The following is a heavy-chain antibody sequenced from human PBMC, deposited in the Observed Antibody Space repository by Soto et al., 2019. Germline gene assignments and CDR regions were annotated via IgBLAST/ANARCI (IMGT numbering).Heavy chain of an antibody. Sequence: ASVKVSCKASGGTFSSYTISWVRQAPGQGLEWMGRIIPILGIANYAQKFQGRVTITADKSTSTAYMELSSLRSEDTAVYYCARDKRDSSGYYYYGMDVWGQGTTVTVSS. D-gene: IGHD6-19*01. CDR3: ARDKRDSSGYYYYGMDV. CDR2: IIPILGIA. V-gene: IGHV1-69*04. J-gene: IGHJ6*02. CDR1: GGTFSSYT.